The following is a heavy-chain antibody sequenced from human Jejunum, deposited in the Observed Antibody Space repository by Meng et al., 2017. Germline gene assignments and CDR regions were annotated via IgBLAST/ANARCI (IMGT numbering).Heavy chain of an antibody. V-gene: IGHV4-4*02. CDR3: ARGATGTRPFDY. CDR1: GGSITTGW. CDR2: IWHSGAS. D-gene: IGHD5-12*01. Sequence: HVALEGRGPGRVKPSGPLCLICGISGGSITTGWWNWVRQPPGKGLEWIGEIWHSGASNYNPSLRSRVTISVDKSKNQLSLELASLTAADTAVYYCARGATGTRPFDYWGQGTLVTVSS. J-gene: IGHJ4*02.